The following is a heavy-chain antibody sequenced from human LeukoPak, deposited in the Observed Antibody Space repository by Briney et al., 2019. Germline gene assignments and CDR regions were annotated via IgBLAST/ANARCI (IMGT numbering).Heavy chain of an antibody. CDR1: GFTFSSYG. D-gene: IGHD6-19*01. V-gene: IGHV3-30*18. CDR2: ISYDGSNK. J-gene: IGHJ4*02. CDR3: AKDGSRRDIAVAGTGFFDY. Sequence: GRSLSLSCAAPGFTFSSYGMHWVRQAPGKGLEWVAVISYDGSNKYYADSVKGRFTISRDNSKNTLYLQMNSLRAEDTAVYYCAKDGSRRDIAVAGTGFFDYWGQGTLVTVSS.